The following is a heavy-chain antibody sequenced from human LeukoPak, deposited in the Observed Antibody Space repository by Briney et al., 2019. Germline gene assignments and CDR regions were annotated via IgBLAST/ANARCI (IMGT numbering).Heavy chain of an antibody. CDR3: AREARGSGRDFDY. D-gene: IGHD1-26*01. CDR2: IGTRSNPI. CDR1: GFSFSVFY. V-gene: IGHV3-11*01. J-gene: IGHJ4*02. Sequence: GGSLRLSCAASGFSFSVFYMYWIRQAPGMGLEWISYIGTRSNPIYYADSVKGRFTISRDDAKNSLYLQMNSLRDEDTAVYFCAREARGSGRDFDYWGQGILVTVSS.